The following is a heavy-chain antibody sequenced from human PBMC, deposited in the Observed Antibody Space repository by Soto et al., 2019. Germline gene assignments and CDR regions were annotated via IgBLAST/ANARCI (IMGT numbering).Heavy chain of an antibody. CDR1: GYTFTSYA. V-gene: IGHV1-3*01. J-gene: IGHJ6*03. Sequence: GASVKVSCKASGYTFTSYAMHWVRHAPGQRLEWMGWINAGNGNTKYSQKFQGRVTITRDTSASTAYMELSSLRSEDTAVYYCARDVFLVVPPAMEHYNYSYMDVWGKGRTVTGSS. D-gene: IGHD2-2*01. CDR3: ARDVFLVVPPAMEHYNYSYMDV. CDR2: INAGNGNT.